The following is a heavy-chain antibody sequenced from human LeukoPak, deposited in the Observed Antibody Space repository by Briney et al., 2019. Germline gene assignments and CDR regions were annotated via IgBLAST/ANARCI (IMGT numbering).Heavy chain of an antibody. CDR2: IRYDGSNK. Sequence: GGSLRLSCAASGFTFSSYGMHWVRQAPGKGLEWVAFIRYDGSNKYYADSVKGRFTISRDNSKNTLYLQMNSLRAEDTAVYYCVGGGTMIRGVIEYWGQGTLVTVSS. V-gene: IGHV3-30*02. CDR1: GFTFSSYG. D-gene: IGHD3-10*01. CDR3: VGGGTMIRGVIEY. J-gene: IGHJ4*02.